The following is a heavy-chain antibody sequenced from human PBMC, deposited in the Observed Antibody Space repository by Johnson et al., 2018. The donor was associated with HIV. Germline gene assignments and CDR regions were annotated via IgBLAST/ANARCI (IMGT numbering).Heavy chain of an antibody. CDR3: AKEIEWRLQKDAFDI. CDR2: ISWNGGSI. D-gene: IGHD6-25*01. Sequence: VQLVESGGGLVQPGGSLRLSCAVSGFTFSNYSMSWVRQAPGKGLEWVSGISWNGGSIGYADSVQGRFTISRDNSKNTLYLQMNSLRAEDTAVYYCAKEIEWRLQKDAFDIWGQGTMVTVSS. J-gene: IGHJ3*02. CDR1: GFTFSNYS. V-gene: IGHV3-23*04.